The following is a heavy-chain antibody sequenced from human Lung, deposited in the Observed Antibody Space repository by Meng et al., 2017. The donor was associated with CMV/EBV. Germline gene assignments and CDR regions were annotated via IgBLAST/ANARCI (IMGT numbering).Heavy chain of an antibody. CDR3: ARGKQDAWELLAY. D-gene: IGHD1-26*01. J-gene: IGHJ4*02. CDR1: AVSISSNIR. V-gene: IGHV4-4*02. Sequence: VWLLALGPGLVTPSGTPSLICGVSAVSISSNIRGTWVRQPPGKGVEWIGDIADSGSTNYNPSLNSRISISLDKSKNHFSLKVNSVTAADTAVYYCARGKQDAWELLAYWGQGALVTVSS. CDR2: IADSGST.